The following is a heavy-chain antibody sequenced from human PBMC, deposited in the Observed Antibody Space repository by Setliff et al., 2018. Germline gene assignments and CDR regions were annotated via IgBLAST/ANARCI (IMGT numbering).Heavy chain of an antibody. D-gene: IGHD3-22*01. CDR3: ARDYYDSSGYRFSQGFDY. V-gene: IGHV4-38-2*02. CDR1: GDSISSTYH. J-gene: IGHJ4*02. Sequence: PSETLSLTCNVSGDSISSTYHWGWIRQSPGKGLEWIGTIYHSGNTYYNPSLKSRVTISVDRSKNQFSLKLSSVTAADTAVYYCARDYYDSSGYRFSQGFDYWGQGTLVTVSS. CDR2: IYHSGNT.